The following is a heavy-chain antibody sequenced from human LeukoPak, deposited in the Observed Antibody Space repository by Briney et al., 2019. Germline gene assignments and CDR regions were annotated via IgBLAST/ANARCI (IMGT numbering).Heavy chain of an antibody. V-gene: IGHV3-23*01. CDR2: FGIRGDT. CDR3: ARHPPEYGSPHGMDV. Sequence: GGSLRLSCAASGFTFSTSALSWVRQAPGKGLGWVSSFGIRGDTYYADSVKGRFSISRDNSKNTLYLQMNSLRAEDTAVYYCARHPPEYGSPHGMDVWGQGTTATVSS. J-gene: IGHJ6*02. CDR1: GFTFSTSA. D-gene: IGHD6-6*01.